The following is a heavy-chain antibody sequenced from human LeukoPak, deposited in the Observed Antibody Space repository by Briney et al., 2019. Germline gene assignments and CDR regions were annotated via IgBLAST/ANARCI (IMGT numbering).Heavy chain of an antibody. CDR3: ARVGYGSGSYYSVN. V-gene: IGHV3-21*01. CDR1: GFTFSSHA. Sequence: GGSLRLSCAASGFTFSSHAMTWFRQGPGKGLEWVSSISSSSYIYYADSVKGRFTISRDNAKNSLYLQMNSLRAEDTAVYYCARVGYGSGSYYSVNWGQGTLVTVSS. J-gene: IGHJ4*02. D-gene: IGHD3-10*01. CDR2: ISSSSYI.